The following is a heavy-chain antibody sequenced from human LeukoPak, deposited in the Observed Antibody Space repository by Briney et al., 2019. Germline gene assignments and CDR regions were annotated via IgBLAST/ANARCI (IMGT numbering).Heavy chain of an antibody. J-gene: IGHJ4*02. CDR1: GYSFTSYW. CDR2: IYPGDSDT. CDR3: ARRYYDFWSGYYIFDY. D-gene: IGHD3-3*01. Sequence: GESLKISCKGSGYSFTSYWIGWVRQMPGKGLEWMGIIYPGDSDTRYSPSFQGQVTISADKSISTAYLTWRSLKASDTAMYYCARRYYDFWSGYYIFDYWGQGTLVTVSS. V-gene: IGHV5-51*01.